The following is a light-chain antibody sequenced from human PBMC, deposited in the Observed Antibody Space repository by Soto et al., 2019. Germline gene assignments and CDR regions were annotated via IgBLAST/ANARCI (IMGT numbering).Light chain of an antibody. V-gene: IGLV2-14*01. Sequence: LTQPHSVSESPGKTVTLSCTGSSGSIASNYVQWYQQHPGKAPKLMIYEVINRPSGVSNRFSGSKSANTASLTISGLQAEDEADYYCSSFTSSSTLVFGGGTKVTVL. CDR3: SSFTSSSTLV. CDR2: EVI. J-gene: IGLJ2*01. CDR1: SSGSIASNY.